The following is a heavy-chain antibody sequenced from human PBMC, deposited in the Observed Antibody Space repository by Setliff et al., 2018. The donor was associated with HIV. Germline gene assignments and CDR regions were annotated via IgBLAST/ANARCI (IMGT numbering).Heavy chain of an antibody. V-gene: IGHV1-24*01. CDR2: FDPEDNKI. J-gene: IGHJ4*02. CDR3: STRIRDGHRGYGYFDF. CDR1: GYTVTELS. D-gene: IGHD5-12*01. Sequence: ASVKVSCKVSGYTVTELSINWVRQAPGKGPEWMGGFDPEDNKIVYAQKFQGRVTTTEDTSTDTAYMELSSLRPEDTAVYYCSTRIRDGHRGYGYFDFWGQGTLVTVSS.